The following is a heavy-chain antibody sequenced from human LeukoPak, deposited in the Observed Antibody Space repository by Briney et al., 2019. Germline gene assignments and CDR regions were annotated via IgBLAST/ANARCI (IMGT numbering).Heavy chain of an antibody. J-gene: IGHJ4*02. CDR2: IYTDGSTT. D-gene: IGHD5-18*01. Sequence: GGSLTLSCAASGCTFSRLWMHWVRHHPGKGLVWVSRIYTDGSTTTYADSVTGRFTISRDNAKNTVYLQINSLRAEATAVYYCATPNSFGNDYWGQGVLVTVSS. CDR3: ATPNSFGNDY. V-gene: IGHV3-74*03. CDR1: GCTFSRLW.